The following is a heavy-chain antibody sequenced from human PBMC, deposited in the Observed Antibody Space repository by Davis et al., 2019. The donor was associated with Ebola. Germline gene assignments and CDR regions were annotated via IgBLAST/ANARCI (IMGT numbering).Heavy chain of an antibody. D-gene: IGHD2-21*02. J-gene: IGHJ4*02. V-gene: IGHV3-23*01. CDR3: AKEEAYCGGDCYGYFDS. CDR1: GFTFSRYA. Sequence: PGGSLRLSCAASGFTFSRYAMSWVRQAPGKGLEWVSALSGSGGSTYYADSVKGRFTISRDNSKNTLYLQMNSLRAEDTALYYCAKEEAYCGGDCYGYFDSWGQGTLVTVSS. CDR2: LSGSGGST.